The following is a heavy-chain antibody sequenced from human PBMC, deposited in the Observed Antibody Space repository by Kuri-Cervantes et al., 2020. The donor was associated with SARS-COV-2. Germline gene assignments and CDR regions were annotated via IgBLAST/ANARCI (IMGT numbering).Heavy chain of an antibody. CDR3: ANDGGDTVLLFDY. D-gene: IGHD5-18*01. V-gene: IGHV3-11*04. CDR2: IGPSGTTK. J-gene: IGHJ4*02. Sequence: LSLTCTASGFIFSDYYMTWIRQAPGKGLEWVSNIGPSGTTKYYADSVKGRVTISRDNSKNSLYLQMNSLRAEDTAVYYCANDGGDTVLLFDYWGQGTLVTVSS. CDR1: GFIFSDYY.